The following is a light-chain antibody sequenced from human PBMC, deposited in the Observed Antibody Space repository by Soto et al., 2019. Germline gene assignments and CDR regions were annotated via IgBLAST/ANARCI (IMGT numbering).Light chain of an antibody. J-gene: IGKJ1*01. Sequence: LHMTQTPSTLSASVGDTVSIICRASQSISSWLAWYQQKPGKAPKLLIYDASSLESGVPSRFSGSGSGTEFTLTISSLQPDDFATYYCQQYNSYWTFGQGTKV. CDR2: DAS. V-gene: IGKV1-5*02. CDR1: QSISSW. CDR3: QQYNSYWT.